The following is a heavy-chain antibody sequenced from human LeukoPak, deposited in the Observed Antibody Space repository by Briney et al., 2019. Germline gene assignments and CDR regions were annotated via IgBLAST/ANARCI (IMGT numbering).Heavy chain of an antibody. Sequence: AGGSLRLSCASSGFTFSSYAMGWVRKAPGKGLEWVSAISGSGGNTYYADSVKGRFTISRDNSKHTLYLQMNSLRAEDTAVYYCAKLWYYDFWSGPNWFDPWGQGTLVTVSS. CDR1: GFTFSSYA. V-gene: IGHV3-23*01. CDR3: AKLWYYDFWSGPNWFDP. CDR2: ISGSGGNT. J-gene: IGHJ5*02. D-gene: IGHD3-3*01.